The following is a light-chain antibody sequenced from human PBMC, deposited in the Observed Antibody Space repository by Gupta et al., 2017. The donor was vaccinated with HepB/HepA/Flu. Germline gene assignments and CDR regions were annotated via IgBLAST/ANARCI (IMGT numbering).Light chain of an antibody. CDR3: QQYSNYWT. J-gene: IGKJ1*01. CDR1: QSIGKR. V-gene: IGKV1-5*03. CDR2: KAS. Sequence: VGDRVTITCRASQSIGKRLAWYQQKPGKAPKLLIYKASGLEGGVPSRFSGSGSGTEFTLTINSLQPDDFATYYCQQYSNYWTFGQGTKVEIK.